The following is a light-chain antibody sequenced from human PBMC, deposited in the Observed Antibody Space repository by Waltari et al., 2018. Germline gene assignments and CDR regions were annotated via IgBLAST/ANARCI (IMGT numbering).Light chain of an antibody. CDR3: QEYNNWPPFT. CDR2: GAS. J-gene: IGKJ3*01. Sequence: EIVLAQSPVTLSVSPGEGATLSCRASQSVGSNLAWYQQKPGQAPRLPIYGASTRATGVPGRFSGSGSGTEFTLTISSLQSEDFAVYYCQEYNNWPPFTFGPGTTVDFK. V-gene: IGKV3-15*01. CDR1: QSVGSN.